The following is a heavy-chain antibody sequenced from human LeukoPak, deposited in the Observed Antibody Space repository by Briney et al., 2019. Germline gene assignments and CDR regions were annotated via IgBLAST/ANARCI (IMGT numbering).Heavy chain of an antibody. CDR3: AKLRVDY. V-gene: IGHV3-23*01. CDR1: GITLSNYG. CDR2: ISGSGGST. Sequence: PGGSLRLSCVVSGITLSNYGMSWVRQAPGKGLEWVSAISGSGGSTYYADSVKGRFTISRDNSKNTLYLQMNSLRAEDTAVYYCAKLRVDYWGQGTLVTVSS. J-gene: IGHJ4*02.